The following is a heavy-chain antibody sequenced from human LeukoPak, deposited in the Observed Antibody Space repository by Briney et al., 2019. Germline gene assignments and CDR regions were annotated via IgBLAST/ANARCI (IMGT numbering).Heavy chain of an antibody. CDR2: ISGSGGST. CDR3: TTEGYYVSGIY. CDR1: GSTFSSYA. Sequence: GSPRLSCSASGSTFSSYAMSWVRQAPGQGLEWVSTISGSGGSTYYADSVKGRFTISRDNSKNTLYLQMNSLRAEDTAVYYCTTEGYYVSGIYWGQGTLVTVSS. D-gene: IGHD3-10*01. V-gene: IGHV3-23*01. J-gene: IGHJ4*02.